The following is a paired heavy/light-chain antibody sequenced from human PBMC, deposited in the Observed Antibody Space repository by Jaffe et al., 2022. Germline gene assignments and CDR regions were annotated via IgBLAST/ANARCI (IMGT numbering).Heavy chain of an antibody. V-gene: IGHV3-30*02. J-gene: IGHJ4*02. D-gene: IGHD6-13*01. CDR3: AKDIPGGYSNMWLPDY. CDR2: IQYDGNNE. Sequence: QVQLVESGGGVVQPGGSLRLSCAASGFTFSAYGMHWVRQAPGKGLEWVAFIQYDGNNEYYADSVKGRFAISRDNSKNTLFLQVSSLRPEDTAVYYCAKDIPGGYSNMWLPDYWGQGTLVTVSS. CDR1: GFTFSAYG.
Light chain of an antibody. CDR1: SSNIGSKY. V-gene: IGLV1-47*01. CDR3: AAWDDSLSGAV. CDR2: KNN. Sequence: QSVLTQPPSASGPPGQRVTISCSGSSSNIGSKYVYWYQQLPGTAPKLLIYKNNERPSGVPDRFSGSKSGTSASLAISGLRSEDEADYYCAAWDDSLSGAVFGGGTQLTVL. J-gene: IGLJ7*01.